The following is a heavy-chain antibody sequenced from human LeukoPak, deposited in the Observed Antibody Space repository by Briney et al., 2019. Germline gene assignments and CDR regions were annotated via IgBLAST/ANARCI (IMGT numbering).Heavy chain of an antibody. J-gene: IGHJ6*03. D-gene: IGHD4-17*01. CDR3: ARYGDYDYYYYMDV. Sequence: GGSLRLSCAASGFTFDDYAMHWVRQAPGKGLEWVSGFTWNSGSIGYADSVKGRFTISRDNAKNSLYLQMNSLRAEDTALYYCARYGDYDYYYYMDVWGKGTTVTVSS. CDR2: FTWNSGSI. CDR1: GFTFDDYA. V-gene: IGHV3-9*01.